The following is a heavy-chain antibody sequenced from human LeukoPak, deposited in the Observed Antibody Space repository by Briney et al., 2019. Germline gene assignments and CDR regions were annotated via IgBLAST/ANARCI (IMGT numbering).Heavy chain of an antibody. Sequence: SETLSLTCTVSGGSISSYYWSWIRQPPGKGLEWIGYVYYSGSTNYNRSPKSRVTISVDTSKNQFSLKLSSVTAADTAVYYCARGYYDILTSDAFDIWGQGTMVTVSS. V-gene: IGHV4-59*01. CDR3: ARGYYDILTSDAFDI. CDR2: VYYSGST. J-gene: IGHJ3*02. CDR1: GGSISSYY. D-gene: IGHD3-9*01.